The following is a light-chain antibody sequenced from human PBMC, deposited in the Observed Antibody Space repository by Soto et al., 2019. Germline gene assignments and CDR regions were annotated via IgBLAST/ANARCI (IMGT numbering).Light chain of an antibody. Sequence: QSALTPPRSVSGSPGQSVTISCTGPNSDVGGYNFVSWYQQLPGKAPKLMISAVSQRPSGVPDRFSGSKSGNTASLTISGLQADDEADYFCCSYTASDIWVFGGGTKLTVL. CDR3: CSYTASDIWV. CDR2: AVS. J-gene: IGLJ3*02. CDR1: NSDVGGYNF. V-gene: IGLV2-11*01.